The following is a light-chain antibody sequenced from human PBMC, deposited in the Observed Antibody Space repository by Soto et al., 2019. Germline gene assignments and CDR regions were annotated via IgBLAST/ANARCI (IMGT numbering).Light chain of an antibody. Sequence: QSALTQPPSASGTPGQRVTISCSGSSSNIGSNYVYWYQQLPGTAPKLLIYRNNQRPSGVPGRFSGSKSGTSASLAISGLRSEDEADYYCAAWDDSLSASFGTGTKVTV. CDR2: RNN. J-gene: IGLJ1*01. CDR1: SSNIGSNY. V-gene: IGLV1-47*01. CDR3: AAWDDSLSAS.